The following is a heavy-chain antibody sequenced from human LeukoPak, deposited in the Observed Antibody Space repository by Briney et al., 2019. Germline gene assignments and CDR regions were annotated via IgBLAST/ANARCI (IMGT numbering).Heavy chain of an antibody. CDR2: IIPIFGTA. J-gene: IGHJ5*02. Sequence: SVKVSCKASGYTFTSYAISWVRQAPGQGLEWMGGIIPIFGTANYAQKFQGRVTITADESTSTAYMELSSLRSEDTAVYYCASSYSGYDYGPGVEYNWFDPWGQGTLVTVSS. D-gene: IGHD5-12*01. CDR1: GYTFTSYA. CDR3: ASSYSGYDYGPGVEYNWFDP. V-gene: IGHV1-69*13.